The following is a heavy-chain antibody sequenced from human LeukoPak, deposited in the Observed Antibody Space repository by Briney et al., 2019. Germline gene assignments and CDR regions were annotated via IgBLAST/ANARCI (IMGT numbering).Heavy chain of an antibody. D-gene: IGHD5-18*01. CDR1: GGSFSGYY. V-gene: IGHV4-34*01. J-gene: IGHJ4*02. CDR3: ARHQYSYGRIDY. Sequence: SETLSLTCAVYGGSFSGYYWSWIRQPPGKGLEWIGSIYYSGSTYYNPSLKSRVTISVDTSKNQFSLKLSSVTAADTAVYYCARHQYSYGRIDYWGQGTLVTVSS. CDR2: IYYSGST.